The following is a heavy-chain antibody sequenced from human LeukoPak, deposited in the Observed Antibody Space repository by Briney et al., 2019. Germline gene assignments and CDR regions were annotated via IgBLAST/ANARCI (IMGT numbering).Heavy chain of an antibody. V-gene: IGHV4-39*07. CDR2: IYYRGSA. J-gene: IGHJ4*02. CDR1: GGSISSSSYY. CDR3: ARELMDCSGGTSYSSFFDY. Sequence: SETLSLTCTVSGGSISSSSYYWGWIRQPPGKGLEWIGSIYYRGSAYYNPSLKSRVTISVDTSKNQFSLKLSSVTAADTAVYYCARELMDCSGGTSYSSFFDYWGQGTLVTVSS. D-gene: IGHD2-15*01.